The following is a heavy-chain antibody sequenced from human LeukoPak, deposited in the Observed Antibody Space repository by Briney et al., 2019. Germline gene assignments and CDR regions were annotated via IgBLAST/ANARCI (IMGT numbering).Heavy chain of an antibody. Sequence: GASVKVSCKASGGTFSSYAISWVRQAPGQGLEWMGGIIPILGTANYAQKFQGRVTITADKSTSTAYMELSSLRSEDTAVYYCARDLMYSGHYYYYMDVWGKGTTVTVSS. J-gene: IGHJ6*03. D-gene: IGHD6-13*01. CDR2: IIPILGTA. V-gene: IGHV1-69*10. CDR3: ARDLMYSGHYYYYMDV. CDR1: GGTFSSYA.